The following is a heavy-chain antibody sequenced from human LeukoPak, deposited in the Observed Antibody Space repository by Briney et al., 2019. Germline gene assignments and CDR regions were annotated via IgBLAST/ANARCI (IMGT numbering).Heavy chain of an antibody. V-gene: IGHV3-23*01. D-gene: IGHD3-10*01. CDR1: GFTFSSYA. CDR2: ISGSGGST. CDR3: AKDLSADTMVRGVIPDY. Sequence: PGGSLRLSCAASGFTFSSYAMSWVRQAPGKGLEWVSAISGSGGSTYYADSVKGRFTISRDNSKNTLYLQMNSLRAEDTAVYYCAKDLSADTMVRGVIPDYWGQGTLVTVSS. J-gene: IGHJ4*02.